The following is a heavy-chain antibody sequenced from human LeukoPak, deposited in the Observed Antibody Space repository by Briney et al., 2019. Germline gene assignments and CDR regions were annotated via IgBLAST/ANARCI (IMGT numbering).Heavy chain of an antibody. CDR3: ARHVFISRRGEAGFDY. D-gene: IGHD3-16*01. J-gene: IGHJ4*02. V-gene: IGHV3-11*03. Sequence: KPGGSLRLSCAASGFTFSDYYMSWIRQAPGRGLEWVSYISWDSSYTSYADSVKGRFTVSRDNAQKSLYLQMDSLRAEDTAVYYCARHVFISRRGEAGFDYWGQGTLVTVSS. CDR2: ISWDSSYT. CDR1: GFTFSDYY.